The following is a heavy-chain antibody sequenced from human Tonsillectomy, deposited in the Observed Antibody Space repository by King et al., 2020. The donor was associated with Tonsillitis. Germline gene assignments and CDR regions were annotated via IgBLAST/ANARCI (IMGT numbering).Heavy chain of an antibody. Sequence: VQLVESGGSFVKPGGSLRLSCAASGFTFSNVWMTWVRQAPGKGLEWVGRIKRKSDGETTDYAAPVKGRFTISRDDSKNTLSLQMNSLKTEDTAVYYCATGFPNGFEIWGPGTMVTVSS. CDR3: ATGFPNGFEI. D-gene: IGHD3-10*01. CDR1: GFTFSNVW. V-gene: IGHV3-15*01. CDR2: IKRKSDGETT. J-gene: IGHJ3*02.